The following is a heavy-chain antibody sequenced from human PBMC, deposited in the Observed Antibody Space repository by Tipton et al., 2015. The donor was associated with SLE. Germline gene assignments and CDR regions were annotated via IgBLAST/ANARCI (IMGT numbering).Heavy chain of an antibody. CDR3: ARGRRPQIRYFDVPKGAFFDS. CDR1: GGSISSDTYQ. D-gene: IGHD3-9*01. V-gene: IGHV4-39*07. Sequence: TLSLTCVVSGGSISSDTYQWGWIRQPPGKGLEWIGTIYSSGSTYHNPSLKSRVTVSVDPSKNQFSLKLTSVTAADTALYYCARGRRPQIRYFDVPKGAFFDSWGQGNLVTVSS. CDR2: IYSSGST. J-gene: IGHJ4*02.